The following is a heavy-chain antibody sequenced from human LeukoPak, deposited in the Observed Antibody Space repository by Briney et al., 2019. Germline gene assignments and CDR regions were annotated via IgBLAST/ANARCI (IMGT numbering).Heavy chain of an antibody. CDR3: AWDRGSGYDYY. D-gene: IGHD5-12*01. CDR2: IIPIFGTS. J-gene: IGHJ4*02. Sequence: SSVKVSCKASGCTFSSYAISWVRQAPGQGLEWMGGIIPIFGTSNYAQTFQVRVTITTDESTSTAYLELTSLRSDDTDVYFCAWDRGSGYDYYWGQGTLVTVSS. V-gene: IGHV1-69*05. CDR1: GCTFSSYA.